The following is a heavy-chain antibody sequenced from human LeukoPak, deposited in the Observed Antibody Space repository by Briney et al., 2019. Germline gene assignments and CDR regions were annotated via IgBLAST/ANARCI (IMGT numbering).Heavy chain of an antibody. Sequence: SLRLSCAASGFTFDDYAMHWVREAPGKGLEWGSGISWNRVSIGYADSVKGRFTISRDNAKNSLYLQMNSLRAEDTALYYCAKAPISGTYYNGRNYFDYWGQGTLTTVSS. CDR2: ISWNRVSI. V-gene: IGHV3-9*01. J-gene: IGHJ4*02. D-gene: IGHD3-10*01. CDR3: AKAPISGTYYNGRNYFDY. CDR1: GFTFDDYA.